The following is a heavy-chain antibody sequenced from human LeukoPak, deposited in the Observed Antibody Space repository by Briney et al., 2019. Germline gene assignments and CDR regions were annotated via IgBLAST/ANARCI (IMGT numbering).Heavy chain of an antibody. CDR3: ARSGYTAMVWD. V-gene: IGHV4-59*01. Sequence: PSETLSLTCTVSGGSISSYYWSWIRQPPGKGLEWIGYIYYSGSTNYNPSLKSRVTITVDTSKNQFSLKLSSVTAADTAVYYCARSGYTAMVWDWGQGTLVTVSS. D-gene: IGHD5-18*01. CDR1: GGSISSYY. CDR2: IYYSGST. J-gene: IGHJ4*02.